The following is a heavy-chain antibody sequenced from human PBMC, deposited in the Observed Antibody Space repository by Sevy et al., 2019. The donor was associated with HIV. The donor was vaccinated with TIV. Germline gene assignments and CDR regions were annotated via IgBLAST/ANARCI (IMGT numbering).Heavy chain of an antibody. CDR1: GYTLTELS. J-gene: IGHJ3*02. CDR3: ATPRGYDSSGYYYDAFDI. V-gene: IGHV1-24*01. CDR2: FDPEDGET. D-gene: IGHD3-22*01. Sequence: ASVKVSCKVSGYTLTELSMHWVRQAPGKGLEWMGGFDPEDGETIYAQKFQGRVTMTADTSTDTAYMELSSLRSEDTAGYYCATPRGYDSSGYYYDAFDIWGQGTMVTVSS.